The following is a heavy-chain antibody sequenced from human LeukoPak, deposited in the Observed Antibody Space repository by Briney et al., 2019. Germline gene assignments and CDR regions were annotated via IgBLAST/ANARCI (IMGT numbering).Heavy chain of an antibody. V-gene: IGHV1-8*01. CDR1: GYTFTSYD. CDR2: MNPNSGNT. J-gene: IGHJ4*02. CDR3: ARLITMVRGGKYYFDY. D-gene: IGHD3-10*01. Sequence: ASVTVSCKASGYTFTSYDINWVRQAPGQGLEWMGWMNPNSGNTGYAQKFQGRVTMTRNTSISTAYMELSSLRSEDTAVYYCARLITMVRGGKYYFDYWGQGTLVTVSS.